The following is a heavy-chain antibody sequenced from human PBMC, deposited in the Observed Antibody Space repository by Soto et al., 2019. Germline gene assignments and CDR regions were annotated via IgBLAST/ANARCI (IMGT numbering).Heavy chain of an antibody. V-gene: IGHV4-39*01. D-gene: IGHD3-9*01. CDR3: VGFKSGTIFSD. J-gene: IGHJ4*02. CDR2: IFYYGRT. Sequence: SETLSLTCTVSCGSISSAPSYWAWIRQPPGKGLEWIGHIFYYGRTTYSPSLRSRVSISADTSKNQFSLKLTSMTTADAAVYFCVGFKSGTIFSDWGQGTLVTVSS. CDR1: CGSISSAPSY.